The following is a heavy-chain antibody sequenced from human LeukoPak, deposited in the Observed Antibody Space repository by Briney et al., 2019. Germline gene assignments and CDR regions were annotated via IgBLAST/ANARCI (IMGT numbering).Heavy chain of an antibody. CDR1: GYSISSGYD. D-gene: IGHD3-9*01. CDR2: ISQSGNT. V-gene: IGHV4-38-2*02. J-gene: IGHJ4*02. Sequence: PSETLSLTCTVSGYSISSGYDWGWMRQAPGQGLEWLGSISQSGNTYNNPSLKSRVTLSVDTSKNQVSLKLTSVSAADTAVYYCAISVHGILTGFVPSRYWGQGTLVTVSS. CDR3: AISVHGILTGFVPSRY.